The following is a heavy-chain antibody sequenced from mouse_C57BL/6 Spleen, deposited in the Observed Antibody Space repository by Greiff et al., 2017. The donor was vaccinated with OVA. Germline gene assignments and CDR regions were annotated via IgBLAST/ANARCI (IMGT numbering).Heavy chain of an antibody. Sequence: VKLQESGPGLVQPSQSLSITCTVSGFSLTSYGVHWVRQSPGKGLEWLGVIWRGGSTDYNAAFMSRLSITKDNSKSQVFFKMNSLQADDTAIYYCAKKGPDYYGSRGYAMDYWGQGTSVTVSS. CDR3: AKKGPDYYGSRGYAMDY. J-gene: IGHJ4*01. V-gene: IGHV2-5*01. D-gene: IGHD1-1*01. CDR2: IWRGGST. CDR1: GFSLTSYG.